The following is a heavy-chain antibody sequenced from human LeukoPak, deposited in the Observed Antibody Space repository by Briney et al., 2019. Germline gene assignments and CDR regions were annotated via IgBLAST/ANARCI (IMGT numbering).Heavy chain of an antibody. CDR3: ARDLSDSGSYISPFQYFQH. V-gene: IGHV1-2*02. CDR2: INPNSGGT. D-gene: IGHD1-26*01. CDR1: GYTFTGYY. Sequence: ASVKVSCKASGYTFTGYYMHWVRQAPRQGLEWMGWINPNSGGTNYAQKFQGRVTMTRDTSISTAYMELSRLRSDDTAVYYCARDLSDSGSYISPFQYFQHWGQGTLVTVSS. J-gene: IGHJ1*01.